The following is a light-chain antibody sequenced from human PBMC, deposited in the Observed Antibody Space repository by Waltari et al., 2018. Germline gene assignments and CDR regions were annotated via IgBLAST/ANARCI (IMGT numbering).Light chain of an antibody. V-gene: IGLV1-40*01. Sequence: QSVLTQPPSVSGAPGQRVTISCTGTRSNIGAGYDVHWYQQLPGTAPKLLMYGNDNRPSGGPDRFPCAKSGTSVSLAITGLQAEDEADYYCQSYDSSLNIPIFAGGTKLTVL. CDR2: GND. CDR1: RSNIGAGYD. J-gene: IGLJ2*01. CDR3: QSYDSSLNIPI.